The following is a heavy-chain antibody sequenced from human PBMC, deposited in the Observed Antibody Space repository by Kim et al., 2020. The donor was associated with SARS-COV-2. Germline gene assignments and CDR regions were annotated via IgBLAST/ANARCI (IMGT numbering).Heavy chain of an antibody. J-gene: IGHJ5*02. CDR2: IYHSGST. V-gene: IGHV4-38-2*02. CDR1: GYSISSGYY. D-gene: IGHD5-18*01. Sequence: SETLSLTCTVSGYSISSGYYWGWIRQPPGKGLEWIGSIYHSGSTYYNPSLKSRVTISVDTSKNQFSLKLSSVTAADTAVYYCARVPSSIQPSGFDPWGQGTLVTVSS. CDR3: ARVPSSIQPSGFDP.